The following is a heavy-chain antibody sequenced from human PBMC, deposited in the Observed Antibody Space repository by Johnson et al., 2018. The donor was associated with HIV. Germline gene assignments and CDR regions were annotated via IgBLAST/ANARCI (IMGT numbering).Heavy chain of an antibody. CDR3: ARPIVRGASDI. J-gene: IGHJ3*02. CDR1: GFSFSSKW. V-gene: IGHV3-7*05. D-gene: IGHD3-10*01. CDR2: IKEDGSQR. Sequence: EVQLVESGGGLVQPGGSLRLSCAASGFSFSSKWMNWVRQAPGKGLEWVANIKEDGSQRYYVDSVRGRFTISRDNAKNSLYLQMNSLRVEDTAVYYCARPIVRGASDIWGQGTMVTVSS.